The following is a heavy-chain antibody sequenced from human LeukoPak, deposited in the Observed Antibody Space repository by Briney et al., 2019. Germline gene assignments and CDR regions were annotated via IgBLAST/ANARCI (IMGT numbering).Heavy chain of an antibody. CDR1: GGSFSGYY. CDR2: INHSGST. D-gene: IGHD2-21*02. CDR3: ARGGLRYCGGDCYSLRY. V-gene: IGHV4-34*01. Sequence: SETLSLTCAVYGGSFSGYYWSWIRQPPGKGLEWIGEINHSGSTNYNPSLKSRVTISVDTSKNQFSLKLSSVTAADTAVYYCARGGLRYCGGDCYSLRYWGQGTLVTVSS. J-gene: IGHJ4*02.